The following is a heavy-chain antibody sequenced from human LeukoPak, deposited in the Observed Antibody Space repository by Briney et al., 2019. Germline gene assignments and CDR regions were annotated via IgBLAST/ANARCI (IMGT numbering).Heavy chain of an antibody. D-gene: IGHD1-26*01. V-gene: IGHV3-7*01. Sequence: GGSLRLSCAASGFTFSSYWMSWVRQAPGKGLEWVANIKQDGSEKYYVDSVKGRFTISRDNAKNSLYLQMNSLRAEDTAVYYYARARTRYSGSYGGAFDIWGQGTMVTVSS. CDR2: IKQDGSEK. J-gene: IGHJ3*02. CDR1: GFTFSSYW. CDR3: ARARTRYSGSYGGAFDI.